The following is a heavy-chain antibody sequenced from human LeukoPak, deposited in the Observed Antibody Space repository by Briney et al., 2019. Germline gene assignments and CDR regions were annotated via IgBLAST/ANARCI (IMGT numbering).Heavy chain of an antibody. D-gene: IGHD1-26*01. CDR1: GGSISGSSYY. V-gene: IGHV4-39*01. CDR2: IYYSGST. Sequence: SETLSLTCTVSGGSISGSSYYWGWIRQPPGKGLEWIGSIYYSGSTYYNPSLKSRVTISVDTSKNQFSLKLSSVTAADTAVYYCAREERDSGDAFDIWGQGTMVTVSS. CDR3: AREERDSGDAFDI. J-gene: IGHJ3*02.